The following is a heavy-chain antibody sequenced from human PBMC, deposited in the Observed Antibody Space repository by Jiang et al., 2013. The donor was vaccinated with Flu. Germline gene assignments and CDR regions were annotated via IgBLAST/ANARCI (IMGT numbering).Heavy chain of an antibody. CDR2: IYHSGST. J-gene: IGHJ4*02. V-gene: IGHV4-4*02. CDR3: ARAQPRRVRGVIGFFLGPTAFDY. Sequence: TLSLTCAVSGGSISSSNWWSWVRQPQEGLEWIGEIYHSGSTNYNPSLKSRVTISVDKSKNQFSLKLSSVTAADTAVYYCARAQPRRVRGVIGFFLGPTAFDYWGQGTLVTVSS. CDR1: GGSISSSNW. D-gene: IGHD3-10*01.